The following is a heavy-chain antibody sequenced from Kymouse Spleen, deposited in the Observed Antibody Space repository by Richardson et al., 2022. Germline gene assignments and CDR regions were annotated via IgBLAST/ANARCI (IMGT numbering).Heavy chain of an antibody. D-gene: IGHD1-26*01. J-gene: IGHJ6*02. Sequence: QVQLQESGPGLVKPSGTLSLTCAVSGGSISSSNWWSWVRQPPGKGLEWIGEIYHSGSTNYNPSLKSRVTISVDKSKNQFSLKLSSVTAADTAVYYCARDQGAPSGSPYYYYYGMDVWGQGTTVTVSS. CDR1: GGSISSSNW. CDR2: IYHSGST. CDR3: ARDQGAPSGSPYYYYYGMDV. V-gene: IGHV4-4*02.